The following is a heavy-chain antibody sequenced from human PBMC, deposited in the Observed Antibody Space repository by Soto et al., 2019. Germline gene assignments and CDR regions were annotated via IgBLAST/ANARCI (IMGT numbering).Heavy chain of an antibody. D-gene: IGHD6-13*01. J-gene: IGHJ4*02. CDR2: SNLGGGV. CDR3: ARGRWLSKYSTSRSFFDF. V-gene: IGHV4-39*07. Sequence: PSETLSLTCTVSGGSIISISYYWGWIRQPPGKGLEWIGESNLGGGVEYNPSLTSPGTMSGDTSKNQFFLNLTSVTAADTAVYYCARGRWLSKYSTSRSFFDFWGQGVLVTVSS. CDR1: GGSIISISYY.